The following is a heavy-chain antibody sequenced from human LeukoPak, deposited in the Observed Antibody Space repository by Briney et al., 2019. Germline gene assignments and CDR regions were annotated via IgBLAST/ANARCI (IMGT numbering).Heavy chain of an antibody. V-gene: IGHV4-61*01. D-gene: IGHD3-3*01. CDR1: GGSFSSGSYY. J-gene: IGHJ4*02. CDR2: IYYSGST. CDR3: ARLYYDFWSGYYPTFDY. Sequence: PSETLSLTCTVSGGSFSSGSYYWSWIRQPPGKGLEWIGYIYYSGSTNYNPSLKSRVTISVDTSKNQFSLKLSSVTAADTAVYYCARLYYDFWSGYYPTFDYWGQGTLVTVSS.